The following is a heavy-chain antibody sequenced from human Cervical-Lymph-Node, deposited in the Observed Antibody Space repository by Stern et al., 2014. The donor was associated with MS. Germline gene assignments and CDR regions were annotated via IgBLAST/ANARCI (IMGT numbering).Heavy chain of an antibody. D-gene: IGHD2-15*01. J-gene: IGHJ4*02. V-gene: IGHV3-66*02. CDR3: ASRPTLDRI. Sequence: EVQLVESGGDLVQPGGSLRLSCAASGFSVSTNYMSWVRQAPGKGLEWVSIMHTGGTTSYADSVKGRFTISRDNSKNTLYLQMNSLRAEDTAVYYCASRPTLDRIWGQGTLVIVSS. CDR1: GFSVSTNY. CDR2: MHTGGTT.